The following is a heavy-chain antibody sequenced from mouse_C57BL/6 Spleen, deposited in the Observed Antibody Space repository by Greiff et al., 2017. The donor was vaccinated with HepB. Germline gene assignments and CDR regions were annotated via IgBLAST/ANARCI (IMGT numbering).Heavy chain of an antibody. CDR1: GYSITSGYY. CDR3: ARGDGSSPYWYFDV. V-gene: IGHV3-6*01. Sequence: DVKLVESGPGLVKPSQSLSLTCSVTGYSITSGYYWNWIRQFPGNKLEWMGYISYDGSNNYNPSLKNRISITRDTSKNQFFLKLNSVTTEDTATYYCARGDGSSPYWYFDVWGTGTTVTVSS. CDR2: ISYDGSN. J-gene: IGHJ1*03. D-gene: IGHD1-1*01.